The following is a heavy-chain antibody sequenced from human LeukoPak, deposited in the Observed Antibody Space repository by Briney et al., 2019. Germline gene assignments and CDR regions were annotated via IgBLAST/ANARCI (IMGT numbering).Heavy chain of an antibody. V-gene: IGHV3-48*03. CDR3: ARGQWLVRGVYFDY. J-gene: IGHJ4*02. D-gene: IGHD6-19*01. Sequence: GGSLRLSCAASGFTFSSYEMNWVRQAPGKGLEWVSSSGSTTYYADSVKGRFTFSRDNAKNSLYLQMNSLRVEDTAVYYCARGQWLVRGVYFDYWGQGTLVTVSS. CDR1: GFTFSSYE. CDR2: SSGSTT.